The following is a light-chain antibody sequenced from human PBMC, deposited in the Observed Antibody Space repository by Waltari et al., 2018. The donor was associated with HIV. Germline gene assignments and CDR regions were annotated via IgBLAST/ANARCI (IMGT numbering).Light chain of an antibody. CDR3: QQYGTSYT. CDR1: QSISNNY. J-gene: IGKJ2*01. V-gene: IGKV3-20*01. CDR2: GAS. Sequence: EMVLTQSPGTRSLSPGASATLSCRASQSISNNYLAWYQQRPGQAPRLLIYGASSRATAIPERFSGSGSGTDFTLTISRLEPEDSAVFYCQQYGTSYTFGQGTKLEIK.